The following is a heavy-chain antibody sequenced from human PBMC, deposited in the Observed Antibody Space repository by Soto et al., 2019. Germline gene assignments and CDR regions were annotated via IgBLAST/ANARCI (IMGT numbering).Heavy chain of an antibody. Sequence: EVQLLESGGGLVQPGGSLRLSCAASGFTFSSYAMSWVRQAPGKGLEWVSAISGSGGSTYYADSVKGRFTISRDNSKNTLYLQMNSLRAEDTAVYYCATTTYDFWSGYYVDYWGQGTLVTVSS. CDR1: GFTFSSYA. J-gene: IGHJ4*02. D-gene: IGHD3-3*01. V-gene: IGHV3-23*01. CDR3: ATTTYDFWSGYYVDY. CDR2: ISGSGGST.